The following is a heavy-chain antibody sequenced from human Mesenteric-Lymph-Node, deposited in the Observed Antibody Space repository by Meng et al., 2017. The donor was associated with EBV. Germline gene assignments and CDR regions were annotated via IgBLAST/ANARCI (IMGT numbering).Heavy chain of an antibody. V-gene: IGHV1-3*04. J-gene: IGHJ4*02. CDR2: ISTGNGNT. CDR3: ARSGSYYGIDY. Sequence: HIVHLWVEVRKRGPSVKVSCKASGYIFTTYTMHWVRQAPGQSLEWMGWISTGNGNTKFSQKFQGRVTIARDTSASTAYMELSSLRSEDTAIYYCARSGSYYGIDYWGQGTLVTVSS. D-gene: IGHD1-26*01. CDR1: GYIFTTYT.